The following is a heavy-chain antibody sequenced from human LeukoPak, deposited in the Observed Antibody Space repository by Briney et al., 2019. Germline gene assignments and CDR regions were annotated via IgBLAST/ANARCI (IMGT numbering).Heavy chain of an antibody. CDR3: ARDNRVGATRRSAFDI. J-gene: IGHJ3*02. D-gene: IGHD1-26*01. CDR2: IYTSGST. Sequence: SETLSLTCTVSGGSISSYYWSWILQPAGKGLEWIGRIYTSGSTNYNPSLKGRVTMPVDTSKNQFSLKLSSVTAADTAVYYCARDNRVGATRRSAFDIWGQGTMVTVSS. V-gene: IGHV4-4*07. CDR1: GGSISSYY.